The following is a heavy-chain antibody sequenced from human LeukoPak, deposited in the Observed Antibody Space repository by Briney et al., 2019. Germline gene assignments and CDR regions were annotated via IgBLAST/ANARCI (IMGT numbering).Heavy chain of an antibody. V-gene: IGHV3-30*02. CDR2: IRFDGSNK. D-gene: IGHD6-19*01. CDR1: GFTFSSFG. J-gene: IGHJ3*02. Sequence: GRSLRLSCAASGFTFSSFGMHWVRQAPGEGLEWVALIRFDGSNKYYADSVKGRFTISRDNSKNTLYLQMNSLRVEDTAVYHCAKDRSSGGNAFDIWGQGTMVTVSS. CDR3: AKDRSSGGNAFDI.